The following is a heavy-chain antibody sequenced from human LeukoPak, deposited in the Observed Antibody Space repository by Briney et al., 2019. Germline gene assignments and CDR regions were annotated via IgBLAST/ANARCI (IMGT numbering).Heavy chain of an antibody. CDR2: ISGSGGST. Sequence: GGSLRLSCAASGFTFSNYAMSWVRQAPGKGLEGVSGISGSGGSTYYADSVKGGLTISRDNSKNTLYLQMDSLRAEDTAVYYCAKVGIRISLIVVVSTTADDWYFDLWGRGTLVTVSS. J-gene: IGHJ2*01. D-gene: IGHD3-22*01. CDR3: AKVGIRISLIVVVSTTADDWYFDL. CDR1: GFTFSNYA. V-gene: IGHV3-23*01.